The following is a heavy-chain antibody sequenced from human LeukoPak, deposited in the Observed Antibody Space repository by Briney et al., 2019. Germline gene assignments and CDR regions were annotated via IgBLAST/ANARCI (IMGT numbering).Heavy chain of an antibody. J-gene: IGHJ3*02. CDR1: GGSISSSSYY. CDR3: ARPLTAAGLGYAFDI. D-gene: IGHD6-13*01. Sequence: SETLSLTCTVSGGSISSSSYYWGWIRQPPGKGLEWIGSMFYSGSTYYNPSLRSRVTISVDTSKTRFSLKLTSVTAADTAVYYCARPLTAAGLGYAFDIWGQGTLVTVSS. V-gene: IGHV4-39*01. CDR2: MFYSGST.